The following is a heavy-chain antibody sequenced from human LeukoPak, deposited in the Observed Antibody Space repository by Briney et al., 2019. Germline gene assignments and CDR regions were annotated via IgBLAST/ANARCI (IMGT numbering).Heavy chain of an antibody. J-gene: IGHJ4*02. CDR2: ISGSGGNT. CDR1: GFTFIMYS. CDR3: AAKLAVAGTCDY. Sequence: PGGSLTLSCPASGFTFIMYSMSWVRPPPGKGLEWVAAISGSGGNTYYADSVKGLFTIYRDNSKNTMYVQMNSLRAEETAVYYCAAKLAVAGTCDYWGQGTLVTVSS. D-gene: IGHD6-19*01. V-gene: IGHV3-23*01.